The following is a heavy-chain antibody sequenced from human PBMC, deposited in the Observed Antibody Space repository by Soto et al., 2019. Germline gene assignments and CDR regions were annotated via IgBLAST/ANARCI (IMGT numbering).Heavy chain of an antibody. V-gene: IGHV4-34*01. J-gene: IGHJ4*02. CDR3: ARGRASFGVVNPINFDY. Sequence: SETLSLTCAVYGGSFSGYYWSWIRQPPGKGLEWIGEIDHSGSTNYNPSLKSRVTISVDTSKNQFSLKLSSVTAADTAVYYCARGRASFGVVNPINFDYWGQGTLVTVSS. D-gene: IGHD3-3*01. CDR1: GGSFSGYY. CDR2: IDHSGST.